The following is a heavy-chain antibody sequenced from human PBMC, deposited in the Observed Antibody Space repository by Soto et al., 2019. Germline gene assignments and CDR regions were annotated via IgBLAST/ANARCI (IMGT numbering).Heavy chain of an antibody. CDR3: ASLSTCISTSCEYWYFDL. V-gene: IGHV3-74*01. CDR2: INSDGSST. Sequence: EVQLVESGGGLVQPGGSLRLSCAASGFTFSSYWMHWVRQAPGKGLVWVSRINSDGSSTSYADSVKGRFTISRDNAENTLYLQMNSLRAEDTAVYCCASLSTCISTSCEYWYFDLWGRGTLVTVSS. J-gene: IGHJ2*01. D-gene: IGHD2-2*01. CDR1: GFTFSSYW.